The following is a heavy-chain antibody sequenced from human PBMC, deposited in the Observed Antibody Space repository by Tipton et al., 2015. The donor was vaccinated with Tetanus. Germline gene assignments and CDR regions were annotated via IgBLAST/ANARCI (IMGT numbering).Heavy chain of an antibody. V-gene: IGHV4-30-2*01. Sequence: TLSLTCTVSGGLITTGGYSWGWIRQPPGQGLEWIGYIYDSGSTYYNPSLKSRVTISEDRSKNQISLRPRSVTAADTAVYYCARVKGTYNHYGLDVWGQGTTVTVAS. J-gene: IGHJ6*02. CDR2: IYDSGST. D-gene: IGHD3-10*01. CDR1: GGLITTGGYS. CDR3: ARVKGTYNHYGLDV.